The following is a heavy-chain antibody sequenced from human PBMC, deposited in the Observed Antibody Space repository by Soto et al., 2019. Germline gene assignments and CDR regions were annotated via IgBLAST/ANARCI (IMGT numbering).Heavy chain of an antibody. Sequence: EVQLLESGGGLVQPGGSLRLSCAASGFTFSSYAMSWVRQAPGKGLEWVSAISGSGGSTYYADSVKGRFTISRDNSKNTLYLQMNSLRAEDTAVYYCAKVRLSFVAPGEPNEAFDYWGQGTLVTVSS. D-gene: IGHD4-17*01. CDR2: ISGSGGST. CDR1: GFTFSSYA. J-gene: IGHJ4*02. CDR3: AKVRLSFVAPGEPNEAFDY. V-gene: IGHV3-23*01.